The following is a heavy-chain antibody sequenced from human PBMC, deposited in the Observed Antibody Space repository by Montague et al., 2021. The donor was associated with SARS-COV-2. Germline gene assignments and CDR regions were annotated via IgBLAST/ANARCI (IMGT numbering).Heavy chain of an antibody. CDR2: ISYDGSNK. V-gene: IGHV3-30-3*01. Sequence: RSLSLAASGFTFSSYAMHWVRQAPGKGLEWVAVISYDGSNKYYADSVKGRFTISRDNSKNTLYLQMNSLRAEDTAVCYCARPTSGSYLGAFDYWGQGTLVTVSS. D-gene: IGHD1-26*01. CDR1: GFTFSSYA. J-gene: IGHJ4*02. CDR3: ARPTSGSYLGAFDY.